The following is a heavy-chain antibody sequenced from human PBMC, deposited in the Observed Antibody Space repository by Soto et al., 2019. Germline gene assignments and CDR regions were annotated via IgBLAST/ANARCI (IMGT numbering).Heavy chain of an antibody. Sequence: PSETLSLTCTVSGGSISSGSYYWGWIRQPPGKGLEWIGSIYYSGDTYYNPSLKSRVTISVDTSKNQFSLKLTSVTAADTAVYYCARAPETPTIFGVVRFYFFDPGGHGTQVIVPS. CDR2: IYYSGDT. D-gene: IGHD3-3*01. V-gene: IGHV4-39*01. CDR1: GGSISSGSYY. J-gene: IGHJ5*02. CDR3: ARAPETPTIFGVVRFYFFDP.